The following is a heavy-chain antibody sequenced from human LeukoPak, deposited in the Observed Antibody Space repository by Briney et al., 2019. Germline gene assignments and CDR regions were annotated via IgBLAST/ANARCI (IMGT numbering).Heavy chain of an antibody. CDR1: GYRFTNYW. CDR2: IYPGDSDT. J-gene: IGHJ4*02. Sequence: GESLKISCKGSGYRFTNYWIAWVRQMPGKGLDWMGLIYPGDSDTRYSPSFQGQVTISADKSINTAYLQWSSLTASDTAMYYCARGEYCSGATCTLDYWGQGTLVTVSS. D-gene: IGHD2-15*01. V-gene: IGHV5-51*01. CDR3: ARGEYCSGATCTLDY.